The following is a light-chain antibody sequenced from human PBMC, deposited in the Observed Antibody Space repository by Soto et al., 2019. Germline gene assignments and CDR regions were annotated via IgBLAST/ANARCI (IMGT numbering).Light chain of an antibody. CDR2: GAS. J-gene: IGKJ1*01. V-gene: IGKV3-20*01. CDR1: QCASTSY. Sequence: EFVLTQSPGTLSLSPGETATLCCVAIQCASTSYLAWYQQKPGQAPRLLIYGASSRATGIPDRFSGSGSGTDFTLTISRLEPVDSAVYYCQQYGSSPTTFGQGTKVDIK. CDR3: QQYGSSPTT.